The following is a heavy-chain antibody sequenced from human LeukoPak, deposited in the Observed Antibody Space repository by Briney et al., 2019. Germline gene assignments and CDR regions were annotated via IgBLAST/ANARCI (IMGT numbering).Heavy chain of an antibody. CDR2: IYYSGST. V-gene: IGHV4-39*01. J-gene: IGHJ5*02. CDR1: GGSISSNSFY. D-gene: IGHD3-10*01. Sequence: SETLSLTCTVSGGSISSNSFYWGWIRQPPGKGLEWIGSIYYSGSTYYNPSLKSRVTISVDTSKNQFSLKLSSVTVADTAVYYCARNRYYYGSGNYGVPNWFDPWGQGTLVTVSS. CDR3: ARNRYYYGSGNYGVPNWFDP.